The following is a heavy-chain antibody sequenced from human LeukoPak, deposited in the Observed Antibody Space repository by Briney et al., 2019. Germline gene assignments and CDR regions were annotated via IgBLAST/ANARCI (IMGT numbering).Heavy chain of an antibody. J-gene: IGHJ4*02. CDR2: ISNDGSNK. V-gene: IGHV3-30*18. CDR1: GFTLSSYG. CDR3: AKDRPDSGYHWAFDY. D-gene: IGHD5-12*01. Sequence: GRSLRLSCTASGFTLSSYGMHWVRQAPGKGLEWVAIISNDGSNKYYADSVKGRFTISRDNSKNTLYLQMNSLRAEDTAVYYCAKDRPDSGYHWAFDYWSQGTLVTVSS.